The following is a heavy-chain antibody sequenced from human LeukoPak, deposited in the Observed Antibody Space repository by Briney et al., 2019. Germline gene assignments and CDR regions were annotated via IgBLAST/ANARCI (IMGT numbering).Heavy chain of an antibody. V-gene: IGHV3-21*01. CDR3: AREVSGSYSA. CDR2: ISSSSSYI. J-gene: IGHJ5*02. Sequence: GGSLRLSCAASGFTFSSYAMSWVRQAPGKGLEWVSSISSSSSYIYYADSVKGRFTISRDNAKNSLYLQMNSLRAEDTAVYYCAREVSGSYSAWGQGTLVTVSS. D-gene: IGHD1-26*01. CDR1: GFTFSSYA.